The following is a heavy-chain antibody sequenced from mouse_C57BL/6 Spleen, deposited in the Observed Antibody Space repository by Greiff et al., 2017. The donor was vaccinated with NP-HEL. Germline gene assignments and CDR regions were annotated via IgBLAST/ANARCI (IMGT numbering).Heavy chain of an antibody. D-gene: IGHD1-1*01. Sequence: EVKLQESGPELVKPGASVKISCKASGYSFTDYNMNWVKQSNGKSLEWIGVINPNYGTTSYNQKFKGKATLTVDQSSSTAYMQLNSLTSADSAVYYCAIAGTTVPSDYWGQGTTLTVSS. V-gene: IGHV1-39*01. J-gene: IGHJ2*01. CDR1: GYSFTDYN. CDR2: INPNYGTT. CDR3: AIAGTTVPSDY.